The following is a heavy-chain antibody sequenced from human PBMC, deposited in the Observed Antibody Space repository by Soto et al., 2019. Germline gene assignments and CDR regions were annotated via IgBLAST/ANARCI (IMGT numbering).Heavy chain of an antibody. CDR2: VSGSGGST. CDR3: AKKGGSENYYSARAWYFDY. J-gene: IGHJ4*02. CDR1: GFTFSNYA. D-gene: IGHD3-10*01. V-gene: IGHV3-23*01. Sequence: PGGSLRLSCAASGFTFSNYAMSWVRQAPGEGLEWVSVVSGSGGSTYYADSVKGRFTISRDNSKNTLYLQMNSLRAEDTAIYYCAKKGGSENYYSARAWYFDYWGRGTLVTVS.